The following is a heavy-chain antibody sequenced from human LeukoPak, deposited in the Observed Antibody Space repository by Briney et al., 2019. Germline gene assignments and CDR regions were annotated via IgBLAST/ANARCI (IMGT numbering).Heavy chain of an antibody. V-gene: IGHV4-61*01. J-gene: IGHJ4*02. CDR3: ARAGGFFSPFGY. D-gene: IGHD3-16*01. CDR2: IYNGVNT. CDR1: GASVSSASY. Sequence: SETLSLTCTVSGASVSSASYWSWIRQPPGKGVEWIAHIYNGVNTNYNPSLKSRVTISVDTSKNQFSLRLNPVTAADTAVYYCARAGGFFSPFGYWGQGTLVTVSS.